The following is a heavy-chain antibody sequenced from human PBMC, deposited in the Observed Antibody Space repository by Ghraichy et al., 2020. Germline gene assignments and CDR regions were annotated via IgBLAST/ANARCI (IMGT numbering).Heavy chain of an antibody. J-gene: IGHJ4*02. Sequence: GGSLRLSCAASGFTFSSYWMSWVRQAPGKGPEWVANIKEDGSTKYYVDSVKGRFTISRDNAKNSLYLQMRSLRADDTAVYYCARGAFWAFDYWGQGTLVTVSS. CDR3: ARGAFWAFDY. CDR1: GFTFSSYW. V-gene: IGHV3-7*01. CDR2: IKEDGSTK. D-gene: IGHD7-27*01.